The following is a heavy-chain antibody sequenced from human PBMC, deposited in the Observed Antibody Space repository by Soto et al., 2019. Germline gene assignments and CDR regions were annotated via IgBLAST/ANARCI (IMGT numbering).Heavy chain of an antibody. J-gene: IGHJ6*02. D-gene: IGHD2-15*01. CDR1: VTSYD. Sequence: QVQLVQSGAEVKKPGASVKVSCTVTSYDINWVRQATGQGLEWLAWMNPNSGDTRYAQKLQGRVTMTRNTSSFTAYMELSSLRSEDTAVYYCARGPGSSYCRFSYYYMDVWGQGTTVTVSS. CDR3: ARGPGSSYCRFSYYYMDV. CDR2: MNPNSGDT. V-gene: IGHV1-8*01.